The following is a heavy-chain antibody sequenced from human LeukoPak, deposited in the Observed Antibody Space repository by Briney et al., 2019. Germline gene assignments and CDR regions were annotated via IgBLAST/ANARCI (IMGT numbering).Heavy chain of an antibody. V-gene: IGHV3-7*01. CDR3: ARWRGLQSEFDC. CDR2: IGLDGAQK. J-gene: IGHJ4*02. D-gene: IGHD5-24*01. Sequence: PGGSLRLSCAASGFTSSSHSLGWVRQPPGKGLECVVTIGLDGAQKDFVDSVKGRFTLSRDNAKNSLFLEMNRLRVEDTAVYYCARWRGLQSEFDCWGEGTLVTVSP. CDR1: GFTSSSHS.